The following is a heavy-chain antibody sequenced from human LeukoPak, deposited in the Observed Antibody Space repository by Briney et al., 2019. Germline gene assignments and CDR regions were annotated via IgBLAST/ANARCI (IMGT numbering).Heavy chain of an antibody. CDR1: GFIFSSYS. Sequence: PGGSLRLSCAASGFIFSSYSMSWVRQAPGKGLEWVSVITGSGGNTYYADSVKGRFTISRDNSKNTLYLQMNSLRAEDTAVYYCASSTIFGPFDYWGQGTLVTVSS. D-gene: IGHD3-3*01. CDR3: ASSTIFGPFDY. CDR2: ITGSGGNT. V-gene: IGHV3-23*01. J-gene: IGHJ4*02.